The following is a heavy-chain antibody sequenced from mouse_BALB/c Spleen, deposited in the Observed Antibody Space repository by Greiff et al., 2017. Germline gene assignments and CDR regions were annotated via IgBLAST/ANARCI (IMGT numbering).Heavy chain of an antibody. J-gene: IGHJ3*01. D-gene: IGHD1-1*01. Sequence: VQLVESGPGLVAPSQSLSITCTVSGFSLTSYGVHWVRQPPGKGLEWLGVIWAGGSTNYNSALMSRLSISKDNSKSQVFLKMNSLQTDDTAMYYCAREGGGSSSFAYWGQGTLVTVSA. CDR1: GFSLTSYG. CDR2: IWAGGST. V-gene: IGHV2-9*02. CDR3: AREGGGSSSFAY.